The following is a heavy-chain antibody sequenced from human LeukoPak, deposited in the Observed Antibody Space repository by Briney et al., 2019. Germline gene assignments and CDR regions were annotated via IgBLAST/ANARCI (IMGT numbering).Heavy chain of an antibody. J-gene: IGHJ4*02. CDR1: GFTFSNAW. CDR2: IKSKTDGGTT. V-gene: IGHV3-15*01. Sequence: GGSLRLSCAASGFTFSNAWMSWVRQAPGKGLEWVGRIKSKTDGGTTDYAAPVKGRFTISRDDSKNTLYLQMNSLKTEDTAVYYCTTGGLDNWNAPRDYWGQGTLVTVSS. CDR3: TTGGLDNWNAPRDY. D-gene: IGHD1-20*01.